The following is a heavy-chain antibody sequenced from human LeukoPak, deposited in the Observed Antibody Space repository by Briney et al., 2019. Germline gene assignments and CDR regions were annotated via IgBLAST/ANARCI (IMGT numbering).Heavy chain of an antibody. D-gene: IGHD3-22*01. CDR1: GGSISSYY. Sequence: SETLSLTCTVSGGSISSYYWSWIRQPPGKGLEWIGYIYYSGSTNYNPSLKSRVTISVDTSKNQFSLKLSSVTAADTAVYYCARWDYYDSSGYLDCWGQGTLVTVSS. CDR3: ARWDYYDSSGYLDC. J-gene: IGHJ4*02. V-gene: IGHV4-59*01. CDR2: IYYSGST.